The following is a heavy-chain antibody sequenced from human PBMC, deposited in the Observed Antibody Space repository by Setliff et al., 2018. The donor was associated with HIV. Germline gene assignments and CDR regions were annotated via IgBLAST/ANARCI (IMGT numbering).Heavy chain of an antibody. J-gene: IGHJ4*02. V-gene: IGHV1-69*10. CDR2: IIPLVGLA. CDR3: VRDPWGSGSFGSIHF. D-gene: IGHD3-10*01. Sequence: SVKVSCKASGDTLSSYSISWVRQAPGQGLEWMGAIIPLVGLADYAQKFQGRLTLTGDKSTNIVYMDLSSLTFEDTAVYFCVRDPWGSGSFGSIHFWGPGALVTAPQ. CDR1: GDTLSSYS.